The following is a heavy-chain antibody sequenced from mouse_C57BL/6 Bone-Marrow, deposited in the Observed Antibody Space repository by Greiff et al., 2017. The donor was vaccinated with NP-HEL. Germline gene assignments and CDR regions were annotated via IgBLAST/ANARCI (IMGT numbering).Heavy chain of an antibody. V-gene: IGHV1-43*01. CDR1: GYSFTGYY. D-gene: IGHD1-1*01. CDR3: ARETTVVATPYYCDY. CDR2: INPSTGGT. J-gene: IGHJ2*01. Sequence: EVKLQESGPELVKPGASVKISCKASGYSFTGYYMHWVKQSSEKSLEWIGEINPSTGGTSYNQKFKGKATLTVDKSSSTAYMQLKSLTSEDSAVYYCARETTVVATPYYCDYWGQGTTLTVSS.